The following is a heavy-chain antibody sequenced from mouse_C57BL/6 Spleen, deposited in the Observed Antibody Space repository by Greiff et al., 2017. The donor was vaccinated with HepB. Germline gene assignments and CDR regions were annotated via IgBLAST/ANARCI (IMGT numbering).Heavy chain of an antibody. J-gene: IGHJ2*01. Sequence: VQLQQSGPELVKPGASVKISCKASGYSFTDYNMNWVKQSNGKRLEWIGVINPNYGTTCYNQKFKGKATLTVDQSTSTAYMQHNSLTSEDSAVYYCARSGGNLYFDCWGQGTTLTVSS. CDR2: INPNYGTT. CDR1: GYSFTDYN. CDR3: ARSGGNLYFDC. V-gene: IGHV1-39*01. D-gene: IGHD1-1*02.